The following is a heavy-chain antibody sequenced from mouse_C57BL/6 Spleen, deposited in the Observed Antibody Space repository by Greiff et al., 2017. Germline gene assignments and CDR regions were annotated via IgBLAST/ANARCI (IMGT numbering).Heavy chain of an antibody. CDR2: ISSGGSYT. D-gene: IGHD1-1*01. J-gene: IGHJ2*01. CDR1: GFTFSSYG. V-gene: IGHV5-6*01. CDR3: ARQETVVVDY. Sequence: EVKLVESGGDLVKPGGSLKLSCAASGFTFSSYGMSWVRQTPDKRLEWVATISSGGSYTYYPDSVKGRFTISRDNAKNTLYLQMSSLKSEDTAMYYCARQETVVVDYWGQGTTLTVSS.